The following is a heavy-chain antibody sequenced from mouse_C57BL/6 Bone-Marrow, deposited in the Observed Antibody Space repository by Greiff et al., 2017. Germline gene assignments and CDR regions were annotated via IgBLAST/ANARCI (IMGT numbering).Heavy chain of an antibody. V-gene: IGHV14-4*01. D-gene: IGHD2-1*01. Sequence: VTLKESGAELVRPGASVKLSCTASGFNIKDDYMHWVKQRPEQGLEWIGWIDPENGDTEYASKFQGKATITADTSSNTAYLQLSSLTSEDTAVYYCTTTLSTGPYFDYWGQGTTLTVSS. CDR3: TTTLSTGPYFDY. CDR1: GFNIKDDY. J-gene: IGHJ2*01. CDR2: IDPENGDT.